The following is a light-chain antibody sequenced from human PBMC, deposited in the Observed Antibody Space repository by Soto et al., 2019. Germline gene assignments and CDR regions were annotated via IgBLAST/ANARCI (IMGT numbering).Light chain of an antibody. Sequence: QSVLTQPPSASGSPGQSVTISCTGTSSDVGGYNYVSWYQQHPGKAPKLMIYEVSKRPSGVPDRFSGSKSGNTASLTVSGLQAEDEAEYYCSSYAGSNNFPFGTGPKVTVL. CDR1: SSDVGGYNY. J-gene: IGLJ1*01. V-gene: IGLV2-8*01. CDR2: EVS. CDR3: SSYAGSNNFP.